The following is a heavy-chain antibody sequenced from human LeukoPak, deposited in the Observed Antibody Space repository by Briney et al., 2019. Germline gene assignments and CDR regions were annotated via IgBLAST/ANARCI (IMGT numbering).Heavy chain of an antibody. CDR1: GFTVSSNY. V-gene: IGHV3-53*01. CDR3: AIVSGYSYGQEDY. D-gene: IGHD5-18*01. Sequence: PGGSLRLSCAASGFTVSSNYMSWVRQAPGKGLEWVSVIYSGGSTYYADSVKGRFTISRDNSKNTLYLQMNSLRAEDTAVYYCAIVSGYSYGQEDYWGQGTLVTVSS. CDR2: IYSGGST. J-gene: IGHJ4*02.